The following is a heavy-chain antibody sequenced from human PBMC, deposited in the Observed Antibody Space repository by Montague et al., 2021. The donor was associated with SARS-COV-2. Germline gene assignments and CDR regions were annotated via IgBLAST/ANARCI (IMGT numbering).Heavy chain of an antibody. V-gene: IGHV4-34*01. CDR3: ARGGIRIGMNRGVRSRPFDS. J-gene: IGHJ5*01. CDR2: VYHSGST. CDR1: GGSFSDDY. Sequence: SETLSLTCAVSGGSFSDDYWSWIRQSSGKGLEWIGEVYHSGSTTYNPSVRSRVLISIDTSRSQISLNLRSVTAADTAVYYCARGGIRIGMNRGVRSRPFDSWGQGTLVTVSS. D-gene: IGHD3-10*01.